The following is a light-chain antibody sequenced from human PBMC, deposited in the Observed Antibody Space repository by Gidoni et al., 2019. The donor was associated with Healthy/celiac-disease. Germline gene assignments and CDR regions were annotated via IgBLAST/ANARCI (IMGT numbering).Light chain of an antibody. CDR2: DAS. Sequence: MTQSPSSLSASVGDRVTITWQASQDISNYLNWYQQKPGKAPKLLIYDASNLETGVPSRFSGSGSGTDFTFTISRLQPEDIATYYCQQYDNLPITFGQGTRLEIK. J-gene: IGKJ5*01. V-gene: IGKV1-33*01. CDR3: QQYDNLPIT. CDR1: QDISNY.